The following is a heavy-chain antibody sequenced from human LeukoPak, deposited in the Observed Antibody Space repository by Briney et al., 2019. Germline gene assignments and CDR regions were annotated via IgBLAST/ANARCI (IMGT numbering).Heavy chain of an antibody. CDR3: ARGLFGVVPDY. J-gene: IGHJ4*02. D-gene: IGHD3-3*01. Sequence: SETLSLTCTVSGGSISSYYWSWIRQPPGKGLEWIGYIYYSGSTNYNPSLKSRVTISVDTSKNQFSLKLSSVTAADTAVYYCARGLFGVVPDYWGQGTLVTVSS. CDR1: GGSISSYY. CDR2: IYYSGST. V-gene: IGHV4-59*12.